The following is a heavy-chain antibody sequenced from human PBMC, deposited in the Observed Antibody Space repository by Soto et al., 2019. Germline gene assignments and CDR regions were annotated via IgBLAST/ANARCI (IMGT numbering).Heavy chain of an antibody. CDR2: ISVSDAFI. CDR1: GFNVGAFA. D-gene: IGHD1-20*01. J-gene: IGHJ4*02. Sequence: EGSLRLSCAASGFNVGAFAVNWVRQAPGKGLEWVSGISVSDAFIYYADSVRGRFSISRDASENILYLQMNSLRVDDTALYYCTRETVAGITGLDYWGPGTLVTVS. CDR3: TRETVAGITGLDY. V-gene: IGHV3-23*01.